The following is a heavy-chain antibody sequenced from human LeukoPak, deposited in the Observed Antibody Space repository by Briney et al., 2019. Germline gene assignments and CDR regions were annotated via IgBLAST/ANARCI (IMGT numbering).Heavy chain of an antibody. D-gene: IGHD3-9*01. J-gene: IGHJ6*02. V-gene: IGHV4-31*03. CDR2: IYYSGST. Sequence: SETLSLTCTVSGGSISSGGYYWSWIRQHPGKGLEWIGYIYYSGSTYYNPSLKSRITISVDTSKNQFSLKLSSVTAADTAVYYCARQGYYDILTGQSLYGMDVWGQGTTVTVSS. CDR1: GGSISSGGYY. CDR3: ARQGYYDILTGQSLYGMDV.